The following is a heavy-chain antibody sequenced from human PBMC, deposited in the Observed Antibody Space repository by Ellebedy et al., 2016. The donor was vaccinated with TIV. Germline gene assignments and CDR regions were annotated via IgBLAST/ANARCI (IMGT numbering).Heavy chain of an antibody. CDR2: IYPGDSDT. D-gene: IGHD3-10*01. CDR3: ARKRFGEFYSNWFDP. V-gene: IGHV5-51*01. Sequence: GESLKISCKGSGYSFTSYWIGWVRQMPGKGLEWMGIIYPGDSDTRYSPSFQGQVTISADKSISTAYLQWSSLKASDTGMYYCARKRFGEFYSNWFDPWGQGTLVTVSS. CDR1: GYSFTSYW. J-gene: IGHJ5*02.